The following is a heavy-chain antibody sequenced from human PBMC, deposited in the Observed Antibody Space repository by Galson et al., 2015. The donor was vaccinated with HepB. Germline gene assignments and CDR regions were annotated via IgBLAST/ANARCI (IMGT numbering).Heavy chain of an antibody. CDR1: AFALRPYT. D-gene: IGHD3-22*01. V-gene: IGHV3-21*01. Sequence: SLRLSCAVSAFALRPYTVNWVRQAPGRRPAWVTSIRSDSSDIFYADSVMGRFPISRDNARNSLYLQMDSLRAEDTAVYYCARGADYYDNSGYPHSYYYFDFWGQGTLVTVSS. J-gene: IGHJ4*02. CDR2: IRSDSSDI. CDR3: ARGADYYDNSGYPHSYYYFDF.